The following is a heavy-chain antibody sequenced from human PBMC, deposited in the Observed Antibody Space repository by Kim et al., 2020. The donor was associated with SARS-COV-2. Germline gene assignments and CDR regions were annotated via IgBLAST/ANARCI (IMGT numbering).Heavy chain of an antibody. CDR3: GRGEIGYCSSTTCSDAFDI. D-gene: IGHD2-2*01. V-gene: IGHV1-3*01. Sequence: ASVKVSCKASGFTFTNYVIHWVRQAPGQRLEWMGWINAGNGNTKYSQKVQGRVTITRDSSASAAYMELSSLRSEDTAIYYCGRGEIGYCSSTTCSDAFDIWGQGTMVTVSS. CDR1: GFTFTNYV. J-gene: IGHJ3*02. CDR2: INAGNGNT.